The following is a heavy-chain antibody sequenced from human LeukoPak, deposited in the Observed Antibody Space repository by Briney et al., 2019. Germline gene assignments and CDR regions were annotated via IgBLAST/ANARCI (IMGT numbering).Heavy chain of an antibody. D-gene: IGHD3-10*01. CDR2: IYNSGST. CDR3: ARHSGDWFDP. CDR1: GGSISSYY. J-gene: IGHJ5*02. Sequence: SETLSLTCTVSGGSISSYYWSWIRQPPGKGLEWIGYIYNSGSTNYNPSLKSRVTISVDTSKNQFSLKLSSVTAADTAVYYCARHSGDWFDPWGQGTLVTVSS. V-gene: IGHV4-59*08.